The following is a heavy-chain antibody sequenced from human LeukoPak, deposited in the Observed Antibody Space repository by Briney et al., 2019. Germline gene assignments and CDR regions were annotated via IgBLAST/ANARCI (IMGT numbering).Heavy chain of an antibody. CDR1: GFNVSNNY. D-gene: IGHD3-10*01. Sequence: PGGSLRLSCAASGFNVSNNYMSWVRQAPGKGLEWVSLIYSGGSTYYADSVKGRFTISRDNSKNTLYLQMNSLRAEDTAVYYCAREVVIRGVARFDYWGQGTLVTVSS. J-gene: IGHJ4*02. CDR2: IYSGGST. V-gene: IGHV3-53*01. CDR3: AREVVIRGVARFDY.